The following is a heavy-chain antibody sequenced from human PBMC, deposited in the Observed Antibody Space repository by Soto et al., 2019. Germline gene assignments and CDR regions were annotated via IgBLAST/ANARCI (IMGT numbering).Heavy chain of an antibody. J-gene: IGHJ4*02. V-gene: IGHV1-69*06. CDR2: IMPIFAAP. CDR3: STGARYWSGGSCYPDD. D-gene: IGHD2-15*01. Sequence: QVQLMQYGAEVKKPGSSVKVSCKASGGTIRTHVISWVRQSPGQGLELMGEIMPIFAAPNNAQKFQRRLTITPHTATPTGSMELSSLTSEDTAVYFCSTGARYWSGGSCYPDDWGQGTLVIVSS. CDR1: GGTIRTHV.